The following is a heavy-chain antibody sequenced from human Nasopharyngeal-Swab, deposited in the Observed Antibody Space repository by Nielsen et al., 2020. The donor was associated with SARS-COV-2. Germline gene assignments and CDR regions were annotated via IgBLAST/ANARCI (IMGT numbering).Heavy chain of an antibody. Sequence: SVKVSCKASGGTFSSYAISWVRQAPGQGREWMGGIIPIFGTANYAQKFQGRVTITADKSTSTAYMELSSLRSEDTAVYYCARGLRYFDWLVGFDYWGQGTLVTVSS. CDR2: IIPIFGTA. CDR1: GGTFSSYA. V-gene: IGHV1-69*06. J-gene: IGHJ4*02. CDR3: ARGLRYFDWLVGFDY. D-gene: IGHD3-9*01.